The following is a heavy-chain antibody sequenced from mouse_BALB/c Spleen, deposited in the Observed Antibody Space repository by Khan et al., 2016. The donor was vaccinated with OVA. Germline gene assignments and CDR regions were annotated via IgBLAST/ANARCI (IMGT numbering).Heavy chain of an antibody. CDR1: GYSITSGYV. J-gene: IGHJ2*01. CDR3: ARGEYDGYYFDY. D-gene: IGHD2-14*01. CDR2: ISYSGGT. Sequence: EVQLQESGPGLVKPSQSLSLTCTVTGYSITSGYVWYWIRQFPGNKLERMGNISYSGGTSYNQSLKSRISFTRDTSKNPFFLQLNSVTTEDTATNYCARGEYDGYYFDYWGQGTTLTVSS. V-gene: IGHV3-2*02.